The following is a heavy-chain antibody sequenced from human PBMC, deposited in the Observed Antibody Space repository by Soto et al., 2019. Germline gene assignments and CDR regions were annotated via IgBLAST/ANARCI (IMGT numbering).Heavy chain of an antibody. CDR1: GYTFTSYG. CDR3: ARDGRYSGSYGGYYFDY. Sequence: QVQLVQSGAEVKKPGASVKVSCKASGYTFTSYGISWVRQAPGQGLEWMGWISANNGNTNYAQKIQGRVTMTTDTAXSXXYMELRSLRSDDTAVYYCARDGRYSGSYGGYYFDYWGQGTLVTVSS. V-gene: IGHV1-18*01. J-gene: IGHJ4*02. D-gene: IGHD1-26*01. CDR2: ISANNGNT.